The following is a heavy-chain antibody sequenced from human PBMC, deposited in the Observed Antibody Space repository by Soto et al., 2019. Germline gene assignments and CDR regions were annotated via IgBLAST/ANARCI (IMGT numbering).Heavy chain of an antibody. D-gene: IGHD4-4*01. CDR1: GFTFSSYW. Sequence: DVQLVESGGGLVQPGESLRLSCAASGFTFSSYWMHWIRQAPGKGLVWVSCVSSDGSSTVYANSVKGRLTISRDNAKNTLYLQMNSLSDEDTAVYYCARGLPNYSSFDSWGQGTLVTVSS. J-gene: IGHJ4*02. CDR2: VSSDGSST. CDR3: ARGLPNYSSFDS. V-gene: IGHV3-74*01.